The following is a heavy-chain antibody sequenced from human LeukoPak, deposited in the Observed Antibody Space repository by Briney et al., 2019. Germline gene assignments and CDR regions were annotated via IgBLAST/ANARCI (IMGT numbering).Heavy chain of an antibody. Sequence: GGSLRLSCAASGFTFDDYAVNWVRQAPGKGLEWVSGISWNSGSIGHADSVRGRFTISRDNAKNSLYLQMNSLRVEDMALYYCVKSPYNYDSNGFHYFDYWGQGTLVTVSS. CDR1: GFTFDDYA. J-gene: IGHJ4*02. D-gene: IGHD3-22*01. CDR2: ISWNSGSI. CDR3: VKSPYNYDSNGFHYFDY. V-gene: IGHV3-9*03.